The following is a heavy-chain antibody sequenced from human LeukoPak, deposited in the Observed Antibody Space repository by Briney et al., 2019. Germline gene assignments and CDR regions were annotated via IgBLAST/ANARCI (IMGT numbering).Heavy chain of an antibody. CDR2: IYYSGST. Sequence: SETLSLTCTVSGGSISSYYWSWIRRPPGKGLEWIGYIYYSGSTNYNPSLKSRVTISVDTSKNQFSLKLSSVTAADTAVYYCARATTYYDILTGYYPYGWFDPWGQGTLVTVSS. CDR3: ARATTYYDILTGYYPYGWFDP. J-gene: IGHJ5*02. V-gene: IGHV4-59*01. D-gene: IGHD3-9*01. CDR1: GGSISSYY.